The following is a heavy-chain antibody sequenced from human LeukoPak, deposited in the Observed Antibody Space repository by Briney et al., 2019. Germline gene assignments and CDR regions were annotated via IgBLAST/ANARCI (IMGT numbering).Heavy chain of an antibody. CDR2: IYYSGST. D-gene: IGHD2-21*02. Sequence: PSETLSLTCTVSGGSISSSSYYWGWIRQPPGTGLEWMGSIYYSGSTYYNPSLKSRVTISADTSKNQFSLKLSSVTAADTAMYYCARQVAYCGGDCYPTTFDYWGQGTLVTVSS. V-gene: IGHV4-39*01. J-gene: IGHJ4*02. CDR1: GGSISSSSYY. CDR3: ARQVAYCGGDCYPTTFDY.